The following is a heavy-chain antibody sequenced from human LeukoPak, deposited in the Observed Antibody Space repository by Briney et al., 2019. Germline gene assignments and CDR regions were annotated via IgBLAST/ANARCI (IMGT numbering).Heavy chain of an antibody. Sequence: SETLSLTCTVSGGSISSSSYYWGWIRQPPGKGLERIGSIYYSGSTYYNPSLKSRVTISVDTSKNQFSLKLSSVTAADTAVYYCAREGWDFWSGYLVSLFDYWGQGTLVTVSS. CDR3: AREGWDFWSGYLVSLFDY. CDR1: GGSISSSSYY. V-gene: IGHV4-39*02. CDR2: IYYSGST. D-gene: IGHD3-3*01. J-gene: IGHJ4*02.